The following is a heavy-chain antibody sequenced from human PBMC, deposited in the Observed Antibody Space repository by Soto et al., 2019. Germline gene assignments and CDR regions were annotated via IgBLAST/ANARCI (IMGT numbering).Heavy chain of an antibody. CDR3: ARDEDSSGWPYYYGMDV. J-gene: IGHJ6*02. CDR2: TYYRSKWYN. V-gene: IGHV6-1*01. Sequence: SQTLSLTCAISGDSVSSNSAAWNWIRQSPSRGLEWLGRTYYRSKWYNDYAVSVKSRITSNPDTSKNQFSLQLNSVTPEETAVYYCARDEDSSGWPYYYGMDVWGRVTTVTIAS. D-gene: IGHD6-19*01. CDR1: GDSVSSNSAA.